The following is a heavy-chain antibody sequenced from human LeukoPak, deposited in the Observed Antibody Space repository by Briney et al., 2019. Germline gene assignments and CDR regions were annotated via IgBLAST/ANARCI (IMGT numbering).Heavy chain of an antibody. CDR2: VHRTWIT. Sequence: PSETLSLTCSVSDDSITMYYGTWGRQPPGEGREWSGYVHRTWITNLNPSLNGRVSISRDTPKNLFSLNLRSVTAADTDVYYCAGDTLSKTIGNDAFDIWGQGTMVTVSS. J-gene: IGHJ3*02. CDR3: AGDTLSKTIGNDAFDI. V-gene: IGHV4-59*12. CDR1: DDSITMYY. D-gene: IGHD2/OR15-2a*01.